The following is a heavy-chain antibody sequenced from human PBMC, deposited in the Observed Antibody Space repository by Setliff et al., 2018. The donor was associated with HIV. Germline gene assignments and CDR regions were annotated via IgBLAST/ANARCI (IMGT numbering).Heavy chain of an antibody. CDR2: IYISGTT. D-gene: IGHD2-15*01. Sequence: SETLSLTCTVSGGSISSSYWNWIRQPPGKGLEWIAYIYISGTTNYNPSLKSRVTISLDTSRNQFSLKLGSVTAADTAMYYCAREHCSGGSCNGFDIWGQGTMVTVSS. V-gene: IGHV4-4*09. CDR1: GGSISSSY. J-gene: IGHJ3*02. CDR3: AREHCSGGSCNGFDI.